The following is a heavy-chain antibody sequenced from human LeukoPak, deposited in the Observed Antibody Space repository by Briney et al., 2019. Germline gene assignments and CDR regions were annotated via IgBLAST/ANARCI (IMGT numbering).Heavy chain of an antibody. CDR3: ARGRAGNYYNHNDY. V-gene: IGHV3-48*04. CDR1: GLTFSSCS. Sequence: PGGSLRLSCAASGLTFSSCSMNWVRQAPGKGLEWISYISSSGSPMYYADSVKGRFTISRENAKNTLYLQMNSLRAEDTAVYYCARGRAGNYYNHNDYWGQGTLVTVSS. CDR2: ISSSGSPM. D-gene: IGHD3-10*01. J-gene: IGHJ4*01.